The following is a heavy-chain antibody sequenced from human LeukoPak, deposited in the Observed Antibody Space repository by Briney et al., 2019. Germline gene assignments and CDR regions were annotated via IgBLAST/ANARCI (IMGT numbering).Heavy chain of an antibody. CDR3: AREGYDGYSYGSNFDY. V-gene: IGHV3-21*01. CDR1: EFTFITIA. CDR2: IRGSSSYI. Sequence: GGPLEPSGAAPEFTFITIAMTWVGRPQGKGLGWASSIRGSSSYIYYADSVKGRFTISRDNAKSSLYLQMNSLRAEDTAVYYCAREGYDGYSYGSNFDYWGQGTLVTVSS. J-gene: IGHJ4*02. D-gene: IGHD5-18*01.